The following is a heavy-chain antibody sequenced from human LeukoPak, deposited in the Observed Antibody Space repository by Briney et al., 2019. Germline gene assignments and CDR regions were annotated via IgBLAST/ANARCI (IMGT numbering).Heavy chain of an antibody. CDR2: ISGSGGTT. Sequence: PGGTLRLSCAASGFTFSSYGMSWVRQAPGKGLEWVSAISGSGGTTYYADSVKGRFTISRDNAKNSLYLQMNSLRAEDTAVYYCAYDTAMVTGFDYWGQGTLVTVSS. V-gene: IGHV3-23*01. D-gene: IGHD5-18*01. CDR3: AYDTAMVTGFDY. J-gene: IGHJ4*02. CDR1: GFTFSSYG.